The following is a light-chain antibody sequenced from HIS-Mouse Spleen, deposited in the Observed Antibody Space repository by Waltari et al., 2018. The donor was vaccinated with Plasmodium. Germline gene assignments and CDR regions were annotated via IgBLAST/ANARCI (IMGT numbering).Light chain of an antibody. V-gene: IGLV3-10*01. CDR2: EDS. Sequence: SYELTQPPSVSVSPGQTARITCSGDALPKQYAYWYKQKSGQAPVLVIYEDSKRPSGIPERFSGSSSGTMATLTISGAQVEDEADYYCYSTDSSGSHRVFGGGTKLTVL. CDR1: ALPKQY. CDR3: YSTDSSGSHRV. J-gene: IGLJ3*02.